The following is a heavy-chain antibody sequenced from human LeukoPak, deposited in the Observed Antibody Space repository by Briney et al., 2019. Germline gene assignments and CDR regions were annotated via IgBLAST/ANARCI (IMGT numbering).Heavy chain of an antibody. D-gene: IGHD3-3*01. Sequence: GGSLRLSCTASKFTFSHYGTQWVRQAPGKGLEWVAVISSDGSIKVYADSVKGRFTLSRDNSINTVDLQMSSLRAEDTAVYYCVKEYHSRGFGAYFDYWGQGTLVTVSS. V-gene: IGHV3-30*18. CDR2: ISSDGSIK. CDR3: VKEYHSRGFGAYFDY. J-gene: IGHJ4*02. CDR1: KFTFSHYG.